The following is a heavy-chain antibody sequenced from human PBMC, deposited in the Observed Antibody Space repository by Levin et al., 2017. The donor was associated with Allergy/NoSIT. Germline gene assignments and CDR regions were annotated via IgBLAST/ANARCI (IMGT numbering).Heavy chain of an antibody. Sequence: GGSLRLSCAASGFTVSSNYMSWVRQAPGKGLEWVSVIYTTGITYYADSVKGRFTISRDNSKNTLYLQMNSLRVEDTAVYFCARGLAAAGTGWFDPWGQGTQVTVSS. CDR1: GFTVSSNY. J-gene: IGHJ5*02. D-gene: IGHD6-13*01. V-gene: IGHV3-53*01. CDR3: ARGLAAAGTGWFDP. CDR2: IYTTGIT.